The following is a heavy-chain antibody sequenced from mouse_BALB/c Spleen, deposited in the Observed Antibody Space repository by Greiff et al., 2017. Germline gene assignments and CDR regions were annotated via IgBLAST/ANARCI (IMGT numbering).Heavy chain of an antibody. J-gene: IGHJ4*01. CDR1: GFTFSDYY. D-gene: IGHD3-1*01. CDR2: ISDGGSYT. Sequence: EVMLVESGGGLVKPGGSLKLSCAASGFTFSDYYMYWVRQTPEKRLEWVATISDGGSYTYYPDSVKGRFTISRDNAKNNLYLQMSSLKSEDTAMYYCARAGLDYYAMDYWGQGTSVTVSS. CDR3: ARAGLDYYAMDY. V-gene: IGHV5-4*02.